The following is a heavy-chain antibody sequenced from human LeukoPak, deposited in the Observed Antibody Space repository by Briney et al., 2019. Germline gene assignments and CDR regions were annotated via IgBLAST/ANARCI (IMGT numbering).Heavy chain of an antibody. Sequence: SETLSLTCAVSGGSISSGGYSWSWIRQPPGKGLEWIGYIYHSGSTYYNPSLKSRVTISVDRSKNQFSLKLSSVTAADTAVYYCARVRVVVPSPYYFDYWGQGTLVTVSS. D-gene: IGHD3-22*01. J-gene: IGHJ4*02. V-gene: IGHV4-30-2*01. CDR1: GGSISSGGYS. CDR2: IYHSGST. CDR3: ARVRVVVPSPYYFDY.